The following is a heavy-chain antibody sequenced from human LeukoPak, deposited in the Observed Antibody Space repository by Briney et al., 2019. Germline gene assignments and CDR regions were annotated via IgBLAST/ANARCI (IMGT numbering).Heavy chain of an antibody. Sequence: SETLSLTCAVYGESFSGHYWTWIRQPPGKGLEWIGEINHSGSTNYSPSLKSRVIISVDTSKNQFSLKLSSVTAADTAVYYCARSSGRITMVRGVSYGMDVWGQGTTVTVSS. CDR2: INHSGST. CDR3: ARSSGRITMVRGVSYGMDV. V-gene: IGHV4-34*01. D-gene: IGHD3-10*01. CDR1: GESFSGHY. J-gene: IGHJ6*02.